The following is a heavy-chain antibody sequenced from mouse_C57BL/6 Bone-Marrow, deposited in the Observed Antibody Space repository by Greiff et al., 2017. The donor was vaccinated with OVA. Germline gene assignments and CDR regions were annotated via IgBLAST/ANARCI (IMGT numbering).Heavy chain of an antibody. Sequence: QVQLQQPGAELVRPGPSVKLSCKASGYTFTSYWMHWVKQRPGQGLEWIGVIDPSDSYTNYNQKFKGKATLTVDTSSSTAYMQLSSLTSEDSAVYYCARNGPWGQGTLVTVSA. CDR2: IDPSDSYT. CDR3: ARNGP. CDR1: GYTFTSYW. J-gene: IGHJ3*01. V-gene: IGHV1-59*01.